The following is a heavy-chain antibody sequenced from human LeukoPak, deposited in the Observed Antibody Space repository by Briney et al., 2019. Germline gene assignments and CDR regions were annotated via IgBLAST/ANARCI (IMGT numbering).Heavy chain of an antibody. Sequence: GASVKVSCKASGYTFTSYDINWVRQATGQGLEWMGWMNPNSGNTGYAQKFQGRVSITSNTSISTAYMELSSLRSEDTAVYYCARAEVGATADAFDIWGQGTMVTVSS. CDR1: GYTFTSYD. CDR3: ARAEVGATADAFDI. J-gene: IGHJ3*02. CDR2: MNPNSGNT. V-gene: IGHV1-8*03. D-gene: IGHD1-26*01.